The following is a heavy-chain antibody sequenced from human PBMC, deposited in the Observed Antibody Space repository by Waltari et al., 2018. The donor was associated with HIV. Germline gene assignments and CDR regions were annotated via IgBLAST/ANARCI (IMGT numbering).Heavy chain of an antibody. J-gene: IGHJ4*02. CDR1: GGSFSGYY. CDR2: INHSGST. Sequence: QVQLQQWGAGLLKPSETLSLTCAVYGGSFSGYYWSWIRQPPGKGLEGIGEINHSGSTNYNPSLKSRVTISVDTSKNQFSLKLSSVTAADTAVYYCASIAAAGTSPDYWGQGTLVTVSS. CDR3: ASIAAAGTSPDY. V-gene: IGHV4-34*01. D-gene: IGHD6-13*01.